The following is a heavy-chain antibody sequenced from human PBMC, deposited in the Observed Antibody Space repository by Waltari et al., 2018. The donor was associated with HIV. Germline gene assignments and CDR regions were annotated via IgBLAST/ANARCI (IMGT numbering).Heavy chain of an antibody. J-gene: IGHJ6*02. CDR1: GFTFMNYR. CDR2: ISATGTTI. D-gene: IGHD2-15*01. Sequence: EVQLVDSGGKLVQPGGSFGLPCLASGFTFMNYRLNWFPQGPGKGLEWVAYISATGTTIFYANSVKGRFTVSRDNVENSLYLDMSSLRAEDTGDYYCARCETVVTPFINKYLGLDVWGPGTTVTVSS. V-gene: IGHV3-48*01. CDR3: ARCETVVTPFINKYLGLDV.